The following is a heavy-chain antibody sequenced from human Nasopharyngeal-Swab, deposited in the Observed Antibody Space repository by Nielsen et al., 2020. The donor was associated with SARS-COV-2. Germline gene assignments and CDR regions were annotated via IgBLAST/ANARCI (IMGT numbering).Heavy chain of an antibody. CDR2: INHSGST. V-gene: IGHV4-34*01. CDR3: ARGRYCSSTSCRYYYYYYMDV. D-gene: IGHD2-2*01. CDR1: GGSFSGYY. J-gene: IGHJ6*03. Sequence: SENLSLTCAVYGGSFSGYYWSWIRQPPGKGLEWIGEINHSGSTNYNPSLKSRVTISVDTSKNQFSLKLSSVTAADTAVYYCARGRYCSSTSCRYYYYYYMDVWGKGTTVTVSS.